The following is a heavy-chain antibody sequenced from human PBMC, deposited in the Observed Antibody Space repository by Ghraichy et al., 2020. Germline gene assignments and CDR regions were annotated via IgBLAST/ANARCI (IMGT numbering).Heavy chain of an antibody. CDR1: GFTFSSYE. J-gene: IGHJ4*02. CDR3: ARDKGYNNFWSGSDY. Sequence: GGSLRLSCAASGFTFSSYEMNWVRQAPGKGLEWVSYISSSGSTIYYADSVKGRFTISRDNTKNSLYLQMNSLRAEDTAVYYCARDKGYNNFWSGSDYWGQGTLVTVSS. D-gene: IGHD3-3*01. CDR2: ISSSGSTI. V-gene: IGHV3-48*03.